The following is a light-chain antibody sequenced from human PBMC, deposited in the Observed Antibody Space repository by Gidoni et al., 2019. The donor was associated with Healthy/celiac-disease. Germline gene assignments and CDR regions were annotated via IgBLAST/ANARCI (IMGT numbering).Light chain of an antibody. CDR2: ASS. Sequence: AIRMTQSPSSFSAATGDRVTITCRASQGISSYLAWYQQKPGKAPKLRIYASSTLQIGVPSRFSGSGSGTDFTLTISCLQSEDFATYYCQQYYSYPSWTFGQGTKVEIK. V-gene: IGKV1-8*01. CDR3: QQYYSYPSWT. J-gene: IGKJ1*01. CDR1: QGISSY.